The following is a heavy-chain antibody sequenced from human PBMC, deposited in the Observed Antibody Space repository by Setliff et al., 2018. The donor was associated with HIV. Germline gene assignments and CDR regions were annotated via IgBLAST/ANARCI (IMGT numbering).Heavy chain of an antibody. CDR2: INGYSGKT. Sequence: ASVKVSCKSSGYTFSNFGGSWVRQAPGQGLEWLGYINGYSGKTHLSPRLQGRLTMTTDTSTDTVYLELRSLASDDTAIYYCSREAPRYASGAFDMWGLGTMVTVSS. D-gene: IGHD3-10*01. CDR3: SREAPRYASGAFDM. V-gene: IGHV1-18*01. J-gene: IGHJ3*02. CDR1: GYTFSNFG.